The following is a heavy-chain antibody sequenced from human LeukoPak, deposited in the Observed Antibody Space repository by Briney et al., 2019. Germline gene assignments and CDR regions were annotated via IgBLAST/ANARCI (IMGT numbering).Heavy chain of an antibody. CDR3: ARENYDFWSGNYYYYMDV. V-gene: IGHV3-48*01. J-gene: IGHJ6*03. Sequence: GGSLRLSCAASGFTFSSYSMNRVRQAPGKGLEWVSYISSSSSTIYYADSVKGRFTISRDNAKNSLYLQMNSLRAEDTAVYYCARENYDFWSGNYYYYMDVWGKGTTVTVSS. D-gene: IGHD3-3*01. CDR1: GFTFSSYS. CDR2: ISSSSSTI.